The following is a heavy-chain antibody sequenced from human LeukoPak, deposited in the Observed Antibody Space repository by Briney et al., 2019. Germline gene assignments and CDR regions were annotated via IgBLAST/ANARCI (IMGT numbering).Heavy chain of an antibody. CDR2: IYYSGST. D-gene: IGHD1-1*01. CDR3: ARATGSKAYAFDI. Sequence: SETLSLTCTVSGGSISSRSYYWGWIRQPPAKGLGWIGSIYYSGSTYYNPSLKSRVTISVDTSKHQFSLKLSAVTAADTAVYYCARATGSKAYAFDIWGRGTMVTVSS. V-gene: IGHV4-39*07. CDR1: GGSISSRSYY. J-gene: IGHJ3*02.